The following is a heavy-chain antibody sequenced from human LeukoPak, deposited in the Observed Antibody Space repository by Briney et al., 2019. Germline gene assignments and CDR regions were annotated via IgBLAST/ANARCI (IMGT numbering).Heavy chain of an antibody. CDR3: AREATVGGY. CDR1: GYTFTSYY. CDR2: IYPNSGGT. J-gene: IGHJ4*02. Sequence: ASVKVSCKASGYTFTSYYIHWVRQAPGQGLEWMGWIYPNSGGTNYAQKFRGRVTMTRDTSISIVYMELSRLRFDDTALYYCAREATVGGYWGQGTLVTVSS. D-gene: IGHD3-16*01. V-gene: IGHV1-2*02.